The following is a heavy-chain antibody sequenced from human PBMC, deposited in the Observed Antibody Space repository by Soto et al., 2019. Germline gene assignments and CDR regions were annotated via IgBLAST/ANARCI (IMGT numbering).Heavy chain of an antibody. CDR2: ISGDNGNT. CDR1: GYTFTSDG. D-gene: IGHD2-21*01. CDR3: ARDAHCGGAPGCRARDV. V-gene: IGHV1-18*04. Sequence: QVQLVQSGAEVKKPGASVKVSCKASGYTFTSDGVSWVRQAPGQGLEWMGWISGDNGNTNYAQRYRDRVTLTTDTSTSTAYMELRSLRSDDSSVYYGARDAHCGGAPGCRARDVWGQGTTITVSS. J-gene: IGHJ6*02.